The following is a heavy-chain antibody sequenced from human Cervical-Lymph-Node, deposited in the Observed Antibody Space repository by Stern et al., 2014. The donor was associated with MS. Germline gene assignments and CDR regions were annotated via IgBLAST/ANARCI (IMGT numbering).Heavy chain of an antibody. V-gene: IGHV3-73*01. CDR3: SPASAI. Sequence: VQLVESGGGLVQPGGSLKLSCVVSGLRFRDAAVHWFRPASGQGLEWVGRIRGKAKNYATSYAASVKGRFTLSRTDSQNTAYLLMNSLKREDTAVYYCSPASAIWGQGTAVTVSS. CDR2: IRGKAKNYAT. D-gene: IGHD2-2*01. J-gene: IGHJ3*02. CDR1: GLRFRDAA.